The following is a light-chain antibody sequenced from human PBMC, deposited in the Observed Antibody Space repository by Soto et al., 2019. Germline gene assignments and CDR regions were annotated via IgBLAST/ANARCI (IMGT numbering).Light chain of an antibody. CDR3: SSYADSNSYV. V-gene: IGLV2-8*01. CDR1: SSDVGSYNL. CDR2: EVT. Sequence: QSALTQPPSASGSPGQSVTISYTGTSSDVGSYNLVSWYQQHPGKAPKLMIYEVTKRPSGVPDRFSGSKSGNTASLTVSGLQAEDEADYYCSSYADSNSYVFGTGTKLTVL. J-gene: IGLJ1*01.